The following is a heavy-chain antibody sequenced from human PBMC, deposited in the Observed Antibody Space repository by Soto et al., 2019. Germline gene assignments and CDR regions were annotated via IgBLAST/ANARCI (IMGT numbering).Heavy chain of an antibody. D-gene: IGHD4-4*01. CDR2: ISASGGGT. J-gene: IGHJ3*02. CDR3: AKCPRRTVTTGDAFDI. V-gene: IGHV3-23*01. Sequence: GGSLRLSCAASGFTFSSYAMSWVRQAPGKGLEWVSGISASGGGTYYADSVKGRFTISRDNSKNTLYLQMNSLRAEDTAVYYCAKCPRRTVTTGDAFDIWGQGTMVTVSS. CDR1: GFTFSSYA.